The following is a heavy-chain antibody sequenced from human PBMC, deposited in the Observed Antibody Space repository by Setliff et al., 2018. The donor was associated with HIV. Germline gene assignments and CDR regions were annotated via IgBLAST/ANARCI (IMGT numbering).Heavy chain of an antibody. V-gene: IGHV3-48*03. J-gene: IGHJ4*02. Sequence: GGSLRLSCAASGFTSSSYAMSWVRQAPGKGLEWVSYISGSGGTIYYADSVKGRFTISRDNAKKSLYLQVNSLRAEDTAVYYCARSTHYWGQGTLVTVSS. CDR3: ARSTHY. CDR1: GFTSSSYA. CDR2: ISGSGGTI.